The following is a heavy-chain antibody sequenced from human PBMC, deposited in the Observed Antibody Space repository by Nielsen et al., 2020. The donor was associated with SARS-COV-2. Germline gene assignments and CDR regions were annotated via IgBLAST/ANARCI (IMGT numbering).Heavy chain of an antibody. CDR1: GYRFIAYW. J-gene: IGHJ4*02. Sequence: GESLKISCQASGYRFIAYWIAWVRQMPGRGLEWMGSIYPSDSETTYSPSLRGQVTISVDTSISTAYLQWSSLKASDTAMYYCARRKEGYGDGDFDYWGQGTLVTVSS. D-gene: IGHD4-17*01. V-gene: IGHV5-51*01. CDR2: IYPSDSET. CDR3: ARRKEGYGDGDFDY.